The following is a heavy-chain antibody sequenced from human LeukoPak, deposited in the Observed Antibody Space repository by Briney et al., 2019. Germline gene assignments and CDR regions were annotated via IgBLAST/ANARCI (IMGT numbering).Heavy chain of an antibody. CDR2: ISAYNGNT. CDR1: GYTFTNYG. CDR3: ARAIAAVRFFDY. V-gene: IGHV1-18*01. D-gene: IGHD2-15*01. Sequence: ASVKVSCKASGYTFTNYGISWVRQAPGQGLEWMGWISAYNGNTNYAQKFQGRVTMTTDTSTRTAYMELRSLRSDDTAVYYCARAIAAVRFFDYWGQGTLVTVSS. J-gene: IGHJ4*02.